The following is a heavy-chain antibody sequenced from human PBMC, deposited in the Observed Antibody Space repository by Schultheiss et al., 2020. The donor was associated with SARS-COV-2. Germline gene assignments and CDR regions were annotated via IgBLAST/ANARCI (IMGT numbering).Heavy chain of an antibody. CDR3: ARLNCSGGSCYNYYYYYGMDV. V-gene: IGHV4-59*12. Sequence: SETLSLTCTVSGGSISSYYWSWIRQPPGKGLEWIGYIYYSGSTYYNPSLKSRVTISVDTSKNQFSLKLSSVTAADTAVYYCARLNCSGGSCYNYYYYYGMDVWGQGTTVTVSS. D-gene: IGHD2-15*01. CDR2: IYYSGST. CDR1: GGSISSYY. J-gene: IGHJ6*02.